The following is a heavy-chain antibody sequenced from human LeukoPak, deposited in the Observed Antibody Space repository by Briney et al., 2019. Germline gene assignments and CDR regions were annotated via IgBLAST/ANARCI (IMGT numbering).Heavy chain of an antibody. D-gene: IGHD4-11*01. J-gene: IGHJ2*01. CDR2: INHSRTT. CDR1: GGSFSGYY. V-gene: IGHV4-34*01. Sequence: PSETLSLTCAVYGGSFSGYYWSWIRQPAGKGLEWMGGINHSRTTNYNPSLKSRVTILVDTSKNQFSLKLSSVTAADTAVYYCARSGGNYHGPGYWYFDLWGRGTLVTVSS. CDR3: ARSGGNYHGPGYWYFDL.